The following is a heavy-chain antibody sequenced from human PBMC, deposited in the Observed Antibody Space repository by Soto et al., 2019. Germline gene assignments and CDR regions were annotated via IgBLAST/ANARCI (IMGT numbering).Heavy chain of an antibody. Sequence: GGSLRLSCAASGFTFSGSAMHWVRQASGKGLEWVGRIRSKANSYATAYAASVKGRFTISRDDSKNTAYLQMNSLKTEDTAVYYCTRHWNYYDSSGFYYFDYWGQGTLVTVSS. CDR3: TRHWNYYDSSGFYYFDY. J-gene: IGHJ4*02. CDR2: IRSKANSYAT. V-gene: IGHV3-73*01. CDR1: GFTFSGSA. D-gene: IGHD3-22*01.